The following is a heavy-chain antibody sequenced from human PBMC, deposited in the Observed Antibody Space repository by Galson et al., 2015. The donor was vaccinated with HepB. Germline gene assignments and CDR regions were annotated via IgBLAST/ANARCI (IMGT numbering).Heavy chain of an antibody. J-gene: IGHJ4*02. CDR3: ARVWGYSYGSPKAFDY. Sequence: SVKVSCKVSGYTLTELSMHWVRQAPGKGLEWMGGFDPEDGETIYAQKFQGRVTMTEDTSTDTAYMELSSLRSEDTAVYYCARVWGYSYGSPKAFDYWGQGTLVTVSS. V-gene: IGHV1-24*01. CDR1: GYTLTELS. D-gene: IGHD5-18*01. CDR2: FDPEDGET.